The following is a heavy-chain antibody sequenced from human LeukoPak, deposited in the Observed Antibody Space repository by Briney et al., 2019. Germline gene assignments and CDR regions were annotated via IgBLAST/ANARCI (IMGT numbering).Heavy chain of an antibody. J-gene: IGHJ4*02. D-gene: IGHD5-18*01. CDR3: AINVDTAIVLFDY. V-gene: IGHV1-69*01. CDR1: GGTFSSYA. CDR2: IIPIFGTA. Sequence: SVKVSCKASGGTFSSYAISWVRQAPGQGLEWMGGIIPIFGTANYAQKFQGRVTITADESTSTAYMELSSLRSEDTAVYYCAINVDTAIVLFDYWGQGTLVTVSS.